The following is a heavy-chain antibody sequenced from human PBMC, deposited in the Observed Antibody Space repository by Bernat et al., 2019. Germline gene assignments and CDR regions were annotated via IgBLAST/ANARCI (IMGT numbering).Heavy chain of an antibody. J-gene: IGHJ6*04. CDR3: ARVAAAAGTKYYYYYGMDV. CDR1: GFTFSSYA. CDR2: ISYDGSNN. D-gene: IGHD6-13*01. Sequence: QVQLVESGGGVVQPGRSLRLSCAASGFTFSSYAMHWVRQAPGKGLEWVAVISYDGSNNYDADSVKGRLTISRDNSKNTLYLQMNSLRAEDTAVYYCARVAAAAGTKYYYYYGMDVWGKGTTVTVSS. V-gene: IGHV3-30-3*01.